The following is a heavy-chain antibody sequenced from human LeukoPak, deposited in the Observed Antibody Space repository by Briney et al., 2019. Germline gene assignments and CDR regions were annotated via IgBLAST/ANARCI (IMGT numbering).Heavy chain of an antibody. CDR1: GGSISSYY. J-gene: IGHJ3*02. CDR3: ASRGFKGAFDI. V-gene: IGHV4-34*01. D-gene: IGHD2-15*01. Sequence: SETLSLTCTVSGGSISSYYWSWIRQPPGKGLEWIGEINHSGSTNYNPSLKSRVTISVDTSKNQFSLKLSSVTAADTAVYYCASRGFKGAFDIWGQGTMVTVSS. CDR2: INHSGST.